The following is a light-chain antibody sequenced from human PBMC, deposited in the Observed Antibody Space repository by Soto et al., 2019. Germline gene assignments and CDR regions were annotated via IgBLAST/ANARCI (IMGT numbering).Light chain of an antibody. CDR1: QSISSW. CDR2: KAS. V-gene: IGKV1-5*03. J-gene: IGKJ2*01. CDR3: QQYNSYPYT. Sequence: DIQMTQSPSTLSASVGDRVTITCRASQSISSWLAWYQQKPGKAPKLLIYKASSLESGVPARFSGSGSGTEFTLTISSLQPDDFATYYCQQYNSYPYTFGQGTKLEIK.